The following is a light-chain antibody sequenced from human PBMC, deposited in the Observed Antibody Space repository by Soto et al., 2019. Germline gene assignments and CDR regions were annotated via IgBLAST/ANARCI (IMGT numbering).Light chain of an antibody. Sequence: QSVLTQSPSASASLGASVKLTCTLSSGHSSYAIAWHQQQPEKGPRYLMKLNSDGSHSKGDGIPDRFSGSSSGAERYLTIPSLQSEDEADYYCQTCGSGTVVFGGGTKLTVL. CDR1: SGHSSYA. V-gene: IGLV4-69*01. CDR2: LNSDGSH. J-gene: IGLJ2*01. CDR3: QTCGSGTVV.